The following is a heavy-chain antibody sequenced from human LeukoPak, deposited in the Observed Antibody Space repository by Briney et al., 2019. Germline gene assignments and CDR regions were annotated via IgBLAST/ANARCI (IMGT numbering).Heavy chain of an antibody. CDR3: ARRIVAGPTNSHWFDP. V-gene: IGHV4-4*09. CDR2: IISSGGT. J-gene: IGHJ5*02. Sequence: SETLPLTCNVSGGPINNYYWGWIRLPPGKGLEWIGYIISSGGTNYNPSLMSRVSMSIDTSKNQFSLKVTSVTAADTAVYYCARRIVAGPTNSHWFDPWGQGTLVTVSS. CDR1: GGPINNYY. D-gene: IGHD6-19*01.